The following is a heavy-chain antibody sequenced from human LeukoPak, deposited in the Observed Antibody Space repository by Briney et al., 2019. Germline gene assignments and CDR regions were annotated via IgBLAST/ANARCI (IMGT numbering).Heavy chain of an antibody. V-gene: IGHV4-4*07. J-gene: IGHJ4*02. CDR1: GGSISSYY. CDR2: IHTSGST. D-gene: IGHD3-22*01. CDR3: ARDRHYYDSSGYYRLDY. Sequence: SETLSLTCTVSGGSISSYYWSWIRQPAGKGLEWIGRIHTSGSTNYNPSLKSRVTMSVDTSKNQFCLKLSSVTAADTAVYYCARDRHYYDSSGYYRLDYWGQGTLVTVSS.